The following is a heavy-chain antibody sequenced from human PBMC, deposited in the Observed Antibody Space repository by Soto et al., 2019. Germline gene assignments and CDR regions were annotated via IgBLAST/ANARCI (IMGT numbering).Heavy chain of an antibody. CDR2: ISYDGSNK. D-gene: IGHD2-15*01. V-gene: IGHV3-30-3*01. J-gene: IGHJ5*02. CDR1: GFTFSSYA. Sequence: QVQLVESGGGVVQPGRSLRLSCAASGFTFSSYAMHWVRQAPGKGLEWVAVISYDGSNKYYADSVKGRFTISRDNSKNTLYLQMNSLRAEDTAVYYCARAVSLYCSGGSCFNWFDPWGQGTLVTVSS. CDR3: ARAVSLYCSGGSCFNWFDP.